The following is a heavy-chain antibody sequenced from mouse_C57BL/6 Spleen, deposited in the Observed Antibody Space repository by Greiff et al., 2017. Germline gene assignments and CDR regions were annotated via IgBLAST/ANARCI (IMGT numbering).Heavy chain of an antibody. Sequence: QVQLQPSGPELVKPGASVKISCKASGYAFSSSWMNWVKQRPGKGLEWIGRIYPGDGDTNYNGKFKGKATLTADKSSSTAYMQLSSLTSEDSAVYFCARDGRRYYFDYWGQGTTLTVSS. CDR2: IYPGDGDT. D-gene: IGHD1-2*01. J-gene: IGHJ2*01. V-gene: IGHV1-82*01. CDR3: ARDGRRYYFDY. CDR1: GYAFSSSW.